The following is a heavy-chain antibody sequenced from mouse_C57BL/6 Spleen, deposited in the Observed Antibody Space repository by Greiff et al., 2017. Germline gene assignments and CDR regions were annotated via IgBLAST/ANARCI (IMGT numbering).Heavy chain of an antibody. V-gene: IGHV1-82*01. J-gene: IGHJ1*03. CDR2: IYPGDGDT. CDR1: GYAFSSSW. Sequence: QVQLKESGPELVKPGASVKISCKASGYAFSSSWMNWVKQRPGKGLEWIGRIYPGDGDTNYNGKFKGKATLTADKSSSPAYMQLSSLTSEDSAVYFCARDYGSSRDWYFDVWGTGTTVTVSS. CDR3: ARDYGSSRDWYFDV. D-gene: IGHD1-1*01.